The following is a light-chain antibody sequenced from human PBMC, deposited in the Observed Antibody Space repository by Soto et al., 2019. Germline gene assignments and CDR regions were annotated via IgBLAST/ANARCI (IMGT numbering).Light chain of an antibody. Sequence: SYVLTQAPSVSGAPGQTARIPCSGDNIGSKNVHWYPQRPGQAPVLVVYDDTDRPSGLPERFSGSNSGNTATLTISRVEVGDEADYYCQVWDSYIDRTRVFGGGTKLTVL. CDR1: NIGSKN. V-gene: IGLV3-21*02. J-gene: IGLJ3*02. CDR3: QVWDSYIDRTRV. CDR2: DDT.